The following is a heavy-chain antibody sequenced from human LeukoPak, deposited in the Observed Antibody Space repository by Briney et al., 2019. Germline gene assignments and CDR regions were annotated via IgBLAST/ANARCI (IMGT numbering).Heavy chain of an antibody. CDR1: GGSISSSSSY. CDR2: IYYSGSS. D-gene: IGHD3-10*01. J-gene: IGHJ3*02. V-gene: IGHV4-39*01. Sequence: SETLSLTCSVSGGSISSSSSYWGWIRQPPGKGLEWIGSIYYSGSSYDNPALKSRVTISVDTSKNQFSLKLSSVTAADTAVYYCARAPSAIGGAFDIWGQGTMVTVSS. CDR3: ARAPSAIGGAFDI.